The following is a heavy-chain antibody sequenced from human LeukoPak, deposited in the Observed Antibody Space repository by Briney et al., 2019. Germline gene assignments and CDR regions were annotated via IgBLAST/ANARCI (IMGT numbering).Heavy chain of an antibody. CDR3: VRDTYGPSDS. J-gene: IGHJ4*02. CDR1: GFTFSSYG. CDR2: IKEDGSQK. D-gene: IGHD3-10*01. Sequence: GGSLRLSCAASGFTFSSYGMNWVRQAPGKGLEWVANIKEDGSQKYYVDSVKGRFTISRDNAKNSLYLQMNSLRVEDTAVYFCVRDTYGPSDSWGQGTLVTVSS. V-gene: IGHV3-7*01.